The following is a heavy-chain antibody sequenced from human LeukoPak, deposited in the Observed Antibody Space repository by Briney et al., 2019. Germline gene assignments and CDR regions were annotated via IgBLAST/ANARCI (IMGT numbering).Heavy chain of an antibody. CDR1: GGSISSYY. CDR2: IYTSGST. D-gene: IGHD6-19*01. J-gene: IGHJ5*02. CDR3: ARDSKQWLVRGWFDA. Sequence: SETLSLTCTVSGGSISSYYWSWIRQPAGKGLEWIGRIYTSGSTNYNPSLKSRVTMSVDTSKNQFSLKLSSVTAADTAVYYCARDSKQWLVRGWFDAWGQGTLVTVSS. V-gene: IGHV4-4*07.